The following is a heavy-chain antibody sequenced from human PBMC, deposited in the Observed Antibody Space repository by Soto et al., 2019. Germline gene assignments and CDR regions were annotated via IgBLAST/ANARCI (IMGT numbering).Heavy chain of an antibody. J-gene: IGHJ5*02. CDR1: GGSITNYY. Sequence: QVQLQQSGPGLVKASETLSLTCTVSGGSITNYYWSWIRQPAGKGLEWIGHMYTKERTNYNLSFKSRVTMSVDTSKNQFSLKLNAVTAADTAVYYCARDDYKDGGNNWFDPWGQGTLVTVSS. CDR2: MYTKERT. D-gene: IGHD3-16*01. V-gene: IGHV4-4*07. CDR3: ARDDYKDGGNNWFDP.